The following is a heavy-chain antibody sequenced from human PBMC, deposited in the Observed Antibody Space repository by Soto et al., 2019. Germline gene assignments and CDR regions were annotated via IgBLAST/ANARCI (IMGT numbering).Heavy chain of an antibody. CDR1: GGSISSYY. D-gene: IGHD3-22*01. Sequence: DTLSLTCTVSGGSISSYYWSWIRQPPGKVLEWIGYIYYSGSTNYNPSLKSRVTISVDTSKNQFSLKLSSVTAADTAVYYCARAYDSSGYYFDYWGQGTLVTVSS. CDR2: IYYSGST. V-gene: IGHV4-59*01. CDR3: ARAYDSSGYYFDY. J-gene: IGHJ4*02.